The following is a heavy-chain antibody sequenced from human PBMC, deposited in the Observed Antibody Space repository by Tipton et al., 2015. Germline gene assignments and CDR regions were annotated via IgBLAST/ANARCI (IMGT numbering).Heavy chain of an antibody. D-gene: IGHD4-17*01. Sequence: GLVKPSGTLSLTCSVSGDSISSSNWWSWVRQPPGKGLEWIGEIHHGGSTNYNPSLKSRVTMSVDTSKNQFSLHLSSVTAADTAVYYCARGLYGDSGKNWFDPWGQGTLVTVSS. J-gene: IGHJ5*02. V-gene: IGHV4-4*02. CDR2: IHHGGST. CDR1: GDSISSSNW. CDR3: ARGLYGDSGKNWFDP.